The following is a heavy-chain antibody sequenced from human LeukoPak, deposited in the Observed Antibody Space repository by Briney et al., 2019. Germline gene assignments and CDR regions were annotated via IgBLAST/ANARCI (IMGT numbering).Heavy chain of an antibody. CDR3: AKDHESDGYPCLDH. D-gene: IGHD3-22*01. CDR1: RFTFSRLA. CDR2: ISASGP. V-gene: IGHV3-23*01. Sequence: GSLRLSCAASRFTFSRLAMTWVRQAPGKGLEWVSTISASGPYYADAVRGRFTISRDNSRNTLSLQMDSLRAEDTAVYYCAKDHESDGYPCLDHWGLGTLVTVSS. J-gene: IGHJ4*02.